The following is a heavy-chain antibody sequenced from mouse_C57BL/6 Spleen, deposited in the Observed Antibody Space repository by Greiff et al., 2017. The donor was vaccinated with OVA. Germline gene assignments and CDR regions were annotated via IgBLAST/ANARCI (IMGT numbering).Heavy chain of an antibody. CDR3: ARLEREEFDY. CDR1: GYAFSSSW. V-gene: IGHV1-82*01. CDR2: IYPGDGDT. J-gene: IGHJ2*01. Sequence: QVQLKESGPELVKPGASVKISCKASGYAFSSSWMNWVKQRPGKGLEWIGRIYPGDGDTNYNGKFKGKATLTADKSSSTAYMQLSSLTSEDSAVYFCARLEREEFDYWGQGTTLTVSS.